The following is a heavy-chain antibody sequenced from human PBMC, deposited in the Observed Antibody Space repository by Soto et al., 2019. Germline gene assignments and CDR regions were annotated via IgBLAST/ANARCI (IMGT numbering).Heavy chain of an antibody. V-gene: IGHV3-21*01. Sequence: GGSLRLSCAASGFTFSSYSMNWVRQAPGKGLEWVSSISSSSSYIYYADSVKGRFTISRDNAKNSLYLQMNSLRAEDTAVYYCARDPYSSYYYDSSGSPRPYYYGMDVWGQGTTVAVYS. CDR1: GFTFSSYS. D-gene: IGHD3-22*01. CDR2: ISSSSSYI. J-gene: IGHJ6*02. CDR3: ARDPYSSYYYDSSGSPRPYYYGMDV.